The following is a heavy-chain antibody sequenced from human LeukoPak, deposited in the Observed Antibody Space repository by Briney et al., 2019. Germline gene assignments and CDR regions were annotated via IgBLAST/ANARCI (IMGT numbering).Heavy chain of an antibody. CDR1: GFTFSSYA. J-gene: IGHJ4*02. D-gene: IGHD5-12*01. CDR3: ARDRPIAATILYYFDY. Sequence: GGSLRLSCAASGFTFSSYAMHWVRQAPGKGLEWVAVISYDGSNEYYADSVKDRFTISRDNSKNTLYLQMNSLRAEDTAVYYCARDRPIAATILYYFDYWGQGTLVTVSS. CDR2: ISYDGSNE. V-gene: IGHV3-30*03.